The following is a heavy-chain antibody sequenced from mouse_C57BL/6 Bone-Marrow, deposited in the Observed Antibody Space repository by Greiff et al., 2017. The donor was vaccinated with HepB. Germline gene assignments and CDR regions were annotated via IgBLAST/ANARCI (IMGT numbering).Heavy chain of an antibody. V-gene: IGHV5-15*01. J-gene: IGHJ3*01. CDR3: ASGTGAWFAY. Sequence: EVKLMESGGGLVQPGGSLKLSCAVSGFTFSDYGMAWVRLAPREGPEWVAFTSNLAYSIYYADTVTGRFPIYRENAKKTLYLEMSSLRSEDTAMYYCASGTGAWFAYWGQGTLVTVSA. CDR1: GFTFSDYG. D-gene: IGHD4-1*01. CDR2: TSNLAYSI.